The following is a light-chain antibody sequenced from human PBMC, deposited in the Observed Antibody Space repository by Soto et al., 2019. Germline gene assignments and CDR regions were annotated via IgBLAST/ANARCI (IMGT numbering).Light chain of an antibody. V-gene: IGKV1-39*01. J-gene: IGKJ2*01. CDR3: QQSYGTPRT. CDR2: SAS. Sequence: DIQITQSPSSLSASVGDRVTITCRASQPIVTYLNWYQQKPGKVPQVLIYSASTLQSGVPSRFIGGGSVTDFTLTISSVQPEDFATYYCQQSYGTPRTFGQGTKLEL. CDR1: QPIVTY.